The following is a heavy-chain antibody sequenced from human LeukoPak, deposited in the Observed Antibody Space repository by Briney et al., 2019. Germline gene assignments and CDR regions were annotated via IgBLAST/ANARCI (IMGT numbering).Heavy chain of an antibody. CDR2: INHSGST. CDR3: ARGNLGDFWSGYAFDY. V-gene: IGHV4-34*01. D-gene: IGHD3-3*01. Sequence: SETLSLTCTVSGGSISSYYWSWIRQPPGKGLEWIGEINHSGSTNYNPSLKSRVTISVDTSKNQFSLKLSSVTAADTAVYYCARGNLGDFWSGYAFDYWGQGTLVTVSS. J-gene: IGHJ4*02. CDR1: GGSISSYY.